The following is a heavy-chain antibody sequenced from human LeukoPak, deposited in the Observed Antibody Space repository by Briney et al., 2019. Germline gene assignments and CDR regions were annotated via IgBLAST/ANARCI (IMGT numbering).Heavy chain of an antibody. V-gene: IGHV1-18*01. CDR3: ARGRDGYNYPLDH. Sequence: VASVKVSCTASGGTFSSYGISWVRQAPGQGLEWMGWISAYNGNTNYAQKLQGRVTMTTDTSTSTAYMELRSLRSDDTAVYYCARGRDGYNYPLDHWGQGTLVTVSS. CDR1: GGTFSSYG. D-gene: IGHD5-24*01. J-gene: IGHJ4*02. CDR2: ISAYNGNT.